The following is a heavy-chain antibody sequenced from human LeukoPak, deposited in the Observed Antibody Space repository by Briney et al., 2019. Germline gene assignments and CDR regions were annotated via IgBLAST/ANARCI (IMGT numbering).Heavy chain of an antibody. J-gene: IGHJ3*02. CDR1: GFTFTIFG. D-gene: IGHD3-3*01. Sequence: GGSLRLSCATSGFTFTIFGINWARQAPGKGPEWVSYIDARSGITYYADSVQGRFTISRDNAKESVFLQMNGLRVDDTAVYYCARTYDFGRGPPGDAFDNWGQGTPVIVSS. CDR2: IDARSGIT. V-gene: IGHV3-48*01. CDR3: ARTYDFGRGPPGDAFDN.